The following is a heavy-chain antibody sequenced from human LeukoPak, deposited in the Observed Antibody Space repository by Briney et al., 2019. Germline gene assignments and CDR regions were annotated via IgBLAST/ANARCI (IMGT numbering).Heavy chain of an antibody. CDR1: GYTFTIYD. CDR2: MNPNSDKT. Sequence: ASVKVSCKASGYTFTIYDINWVRQAPGQGLEWMGWMNPNSDKTSYAQKFQGRVTITRNTSISTANMELSSLRSEDTAVYYCARGRAAGKKDDFDYWGQGTLVTVSS. J-gene: IGHJ4*02. V-gene: IGHV1-8*03. D-gene: IGHD6-13*01. CDR3: ARGRAAGKKDDFDY.